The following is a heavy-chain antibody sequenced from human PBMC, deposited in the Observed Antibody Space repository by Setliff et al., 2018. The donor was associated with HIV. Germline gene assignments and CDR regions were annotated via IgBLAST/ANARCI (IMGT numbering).Heavy chain of an antibody. CDR2: INSYNGNT. CDR1: GYTFTTYG. D-gene: IGHD3-10*01. V-gene: IGHV1-18*04. CDR3: SRSGVPPYYYYGMDV. J-gene: IGHJ6*02. Sequence: ASVKVSCKASGYTFTTYGVNWVRQAPGQGLEWMGWINSYNGNTKFAQKSQGRVTMTTDTSTTTAFMELRSLKADDTGIYYCSRSGVPPYYYYGMDVWGQGTTVTVSS.